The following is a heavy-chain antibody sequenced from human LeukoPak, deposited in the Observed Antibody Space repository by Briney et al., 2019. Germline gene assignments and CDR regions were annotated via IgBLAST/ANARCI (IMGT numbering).Heavy chain of an antibody. CDR3: AKHYMGSSYNHGLDC. CDR2: IYYSGTT. J-gene: IGHJ4*02. Sequence: SEILSLTCSVSGGSVTSRSSYWGWVRQSPGKGLEWIGSIYYSGTTYYNPSLKSRVTISVDTSKNQFSLKLSSVTAADTALYYCAKHYMGSSYNHGLDCWGQGTLVTVSS. V-gene: IGHV4-39*01. CDR1: GGSVTSRSSY. D-gene: IGHD3-10*01.